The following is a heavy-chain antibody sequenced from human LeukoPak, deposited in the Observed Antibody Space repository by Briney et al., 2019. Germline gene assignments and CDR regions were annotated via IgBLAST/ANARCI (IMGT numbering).Heavy chain of an antibody. D-gene: IGHD1-14*01. CDR1: GFSFSTYG. V-gene: IGHV3-33*01. Sequence: GGSLRLSCAASGFSFSTYGIHWVRQAPGKGLDWVAVIWYDGSNKYYADSVKGRFTISRDNSKNTLYLQMNSLRAEDTAVYYCARGNRPVFDYWGQGTVVTVSS. J-gene: IGHJ4*02. CDR3: ARGNRPVFDY. CDR2: IWYDGSNK.